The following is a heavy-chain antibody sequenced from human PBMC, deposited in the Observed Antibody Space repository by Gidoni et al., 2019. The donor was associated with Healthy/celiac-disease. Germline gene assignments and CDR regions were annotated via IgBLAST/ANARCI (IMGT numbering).Heavy chain of an antibody. CDR3: ARDRGPYYYDSSGYYGRLDY. D-gene: IGHD3-22*01. CDR2: IIPIFGTA. V-gene: IGHV1-69*01. CDR1: GGTFSSYA. J-gene: IGHJ4*02. Sequence: QVQLVQSGAEVKKPGSSVKVSCKASGGTFSSYAIRGVRQAPGQGLEWMGGIIPIFGTANYAQKFQGRVTITADESTSTAYMELSSLRSEDTAVYYCARDRGPYYYDSSGYYGRLDYWGQGTLVTVSS.